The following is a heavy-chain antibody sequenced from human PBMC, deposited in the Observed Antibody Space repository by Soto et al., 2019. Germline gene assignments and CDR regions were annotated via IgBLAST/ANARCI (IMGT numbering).Heavy chain of an antibody. CDR3: ARDQSGIAVASYYFDY. D-gene: IGHD6-19*01. CDR2: ISYDGSNK. CDR1: GFTFSSYA. J-gene: IGHJ4*02. V-gene: IGHV3-30-3*01. Sequence: GGSLRLSCAASGFTFSSYAMHWVRQAPGKGLEWVAVISYDGSNKYYADSVKGRFTISRDNSHKTLYLQMNSLRAEDTAVYYCARDQSGIAVASYYFDYWGQGTLVTVSS.